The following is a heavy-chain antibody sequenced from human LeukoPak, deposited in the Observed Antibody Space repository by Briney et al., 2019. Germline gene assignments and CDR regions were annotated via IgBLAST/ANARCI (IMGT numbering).Heavy chain of an antibody. CDR3: ARGRDGYNGALWFDY. J-gene: IGHJ4*02. CDR2: FYRSWIT. Sequence: ASDTVSLTCTVSGYSISSGYVWGWIRQPPGDGLEWIGRFYRSWITYYTPSVKSRVTISVEMSKNQFSLKLSSVTAADTAVYYCARGRDGYNGALWFDYWGQGTLVTVSS. V-gene: IGHV4-38-2*02. D-gene: IGHD5-24*01. CDR1: GYSISSGYV.